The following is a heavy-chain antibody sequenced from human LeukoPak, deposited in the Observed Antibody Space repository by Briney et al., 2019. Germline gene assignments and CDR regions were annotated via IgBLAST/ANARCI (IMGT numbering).Heavy chain of an antibody. J-gene: IGHJ4*02. CDR3: ARLHYDSSGFSLLDY. CDR2: IDPNSGNP. CDR1: GYTFSIYT. Sequence: ASVKVSCKASGYTFSIYTLHWVRQAPGQGLEWMGWIDPNSGNPTYAQGFTGRFVFSSDTSVTMAYLQISSLKAEDTAVYFCARLHYDSSGFSLLDYWGQGTLVTVSS. D-gene: IGHD3-22*01. V-gene: IGHV7-4-1*04.